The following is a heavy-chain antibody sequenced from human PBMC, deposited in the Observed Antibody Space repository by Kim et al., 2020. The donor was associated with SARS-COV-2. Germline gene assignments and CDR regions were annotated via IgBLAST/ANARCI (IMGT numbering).Heavy chain of an antibody. CDR2: INHSGST. CDR1: GGSFSGYY. V-gene: IGHV4-34*01. Sequence: SETLSLTCAVYGGSFSGYYWSWIRQPPGKGLEWIGEINHSGSTNYNPSLKSRVTISVDTSKNQFSLKLSSVTAADTAVYYCARGWIVVVPAAVETHYYY. D-gene: IGHD2-2*01. CDR3: ARGWIVVVPAAVETHYYY. J-gene: IGHJ6*01.